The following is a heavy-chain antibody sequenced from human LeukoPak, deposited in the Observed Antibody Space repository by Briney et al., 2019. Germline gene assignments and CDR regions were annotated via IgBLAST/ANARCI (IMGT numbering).Heavy chain of an antibody. CDR2: IIPIFGTA. Sequence: SVKVSCKAPGGTFGSYAISWVRQAPGQGLEWMGGIIPIFGTANYAQKFQGRVTITADESTSTAYMELSSLRSEDTAVYYCAREQWELRGGFDYWGQGTLVTVSS. CDR1: GGTFGSYA. CDR3: AREQWELRGGFDY. J-gene: IGHJ4*02. D-gene: IGHD1-26*01. V-gene: IGHV1-69*01.